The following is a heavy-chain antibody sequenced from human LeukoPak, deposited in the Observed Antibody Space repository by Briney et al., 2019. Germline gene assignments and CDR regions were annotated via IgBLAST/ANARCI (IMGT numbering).Heavy chain of an antibody. Sequence: GGSLRLPCAASGFTFSTYWMSWVRQAPGKGLEWVANIKQDGSEKYYVDSVKGRFTISRDNAKNSLYLQMNSLRAEDTAVYYCAKSKSDWFEFDYWGQGTLVTVSS. J-gene: IGHJ4*02. CDR2: IKQDGSEK. D-gene: IGHD3-9*01. CDR3: AKSKSDWFEFDY. CDR1: GFTFSTYW. V-gene: IGHV3-7*01.